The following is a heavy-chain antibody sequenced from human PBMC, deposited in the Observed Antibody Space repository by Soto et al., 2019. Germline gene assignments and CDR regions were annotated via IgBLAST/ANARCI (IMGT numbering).Heavy chain of an antibody. CDR1: GYTFTSYY. J-gene: IGHJ4*02. CDR3: ARGVSVIAVAGTINFDY. Sequence: ASVKVSCKASGYTFTSYYMHWVRQAPGQGLEWMGIINPSGGSTSYAQKFQGRATMTRDTSTSTVYMELSSLRSEDTAVYYCARGVSVIAVAGTINFDYWGQGTLVTVSS. CDR2: INPSGGST. D-gene: IGHD6-19*01. V-gene: IGHV1-46*01.